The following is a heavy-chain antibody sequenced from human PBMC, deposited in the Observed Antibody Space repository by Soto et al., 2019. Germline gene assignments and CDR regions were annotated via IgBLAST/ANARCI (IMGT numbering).Heavy chain of an antibody. CDR1: GFTFDDYA. CDR2: ISWNSGSI. CDR3: AKGEDVLGY. D-gene: IGHD1-26*01. J-gene: IGHJ4*02. V-gene: IGHV3-9*01. Sequence: EVQLVESGGGLVQPGRSLRLSCAASGFTFDDYAMHWVRQAPGKGLEWVSGISWNSGSIGYADSVKGRFTISRDNAKNSLYLQMNSLRAEDTALYYCAKGEDVLGYWGQGTLVTVSS.